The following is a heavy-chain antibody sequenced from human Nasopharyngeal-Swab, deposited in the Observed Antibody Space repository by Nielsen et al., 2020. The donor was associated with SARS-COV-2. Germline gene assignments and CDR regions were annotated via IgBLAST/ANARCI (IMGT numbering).Heavy chain of an antibody. CDR3: ARDTSMVRGVIITGDDY. Sequence: ASVKVSCKVSGYTLTELSMHWVRQAPGKGLEWMGGFDPEDGETIYAQKFQGRVTMTRDTSTSTVYMELSSLRSEDTAVYYCARDTSMVRGVIITGDDYWGQGTLVTVSS. J-gene: IGHJ4*02. CDR1: GYTLTELS. V-gene: IGHV1-24*01. D-gene: IGHD3-10*01. CDR2: FDPEDGET.